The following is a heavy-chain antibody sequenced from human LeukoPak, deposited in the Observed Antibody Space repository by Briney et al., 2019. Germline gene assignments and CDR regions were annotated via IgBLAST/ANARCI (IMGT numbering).Heavy chain of an antibody. J-gene: IGHJ5*02. Sequence: GASVKVSCKVSGYTLTELSMHWVRQAPGKGLEWMGGFDPEDGETIYAQKFQGRVTITADESTSTAYMELSSLRSEDTAVYYCVSPMVRGNWFDPWGQGTLVTVSS. CDR2: FDPEDGET. CDR1: GYTLTELS. V-gene: IGHV1-24*01. D-gene: IGHD3-10*01. CDR3: VSPMVRGNWFDP.